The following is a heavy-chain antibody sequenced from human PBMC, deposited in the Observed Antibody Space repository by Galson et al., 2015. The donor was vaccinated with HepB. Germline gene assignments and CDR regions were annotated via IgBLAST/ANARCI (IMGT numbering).Heavy chain of an antibody. CDR3: ARDKDPSRSWVDGLYYGLAV. J-gene: IGHJ6*02. CDR2: ISYDGSNK. V-gene: IGHV3-30*04. Sequence: SLRLSCAASGFTFSSYAFHWVRQAPGKGLEWVAVISYDGSNKNYADSVKGRFTISRDESRNTLHLQMNSLRAEDTAIYYCARDKDPSRSWVDGLYYGLAVWGQGTTVTVSS. CDR1: GFTFSSYA. D-gene: IGHD6-13*01.